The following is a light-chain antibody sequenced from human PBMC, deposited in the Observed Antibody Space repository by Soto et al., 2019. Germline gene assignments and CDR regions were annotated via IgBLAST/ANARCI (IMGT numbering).Light chain of an antibody. J-gene: IGKJ1*01. CDR2: DAS. Sequence: ENVLTQSPGTLSLSPGERATLSCRASQSVSSDYLAWYQQKPGQAPRLLIYDASIRATGIPDRFSGSGSGTDFTLTISRLEPEDFAVYWCQQYDSSPRTFGQGTKVDIK. CDR3: QQYDSSPRT. CDR1: QSVSSDY. V-gene: IGKV3-20*01.